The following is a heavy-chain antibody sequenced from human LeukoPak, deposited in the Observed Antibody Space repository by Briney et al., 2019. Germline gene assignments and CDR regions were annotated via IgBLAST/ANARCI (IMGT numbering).Heavy chain of an antibody. V-gene: IGHV1-18*01. CDR3: ARARITIFGVVMPYFDY. J-gene: IGHJ4*02. CDR1: GYTFTSYG. CDR2: ISAYNGNT. D-gene: IGHD3-3*01. Sequence: ASVKVSCKASGYTFTSYGISWVRQAPGQGLEWMGWISAYNGNTNYAQKLQGRVTITTDTSTSTAYMELRSLRSDDTAVYYCARARITIFGVVMPYFDYWGQGTLVTVSS.